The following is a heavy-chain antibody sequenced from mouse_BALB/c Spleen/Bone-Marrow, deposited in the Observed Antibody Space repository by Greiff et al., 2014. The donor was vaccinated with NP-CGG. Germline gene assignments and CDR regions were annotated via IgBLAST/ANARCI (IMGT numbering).Heavy chain of an antibody. D-gene: IGHD1-2*01. CDR3: ARDHYGYYTMDY. CDR2: ISSGGSYT. J-gene: IGHJ4*01. V-gene: IGHV5-9-4*01. Sequence: DVMLVESGGGLVKPGGSLKLSCAASGFTFSSYAMSWVRQSPEKRLEWVAGISSGGSYTYYPDTVTGRFTISRDNAKNTLYLEMSSLRSEDTAMYYCARDHYGYYTMDYWGQGTSVTVSS. CDR1: GFTFSSYA.